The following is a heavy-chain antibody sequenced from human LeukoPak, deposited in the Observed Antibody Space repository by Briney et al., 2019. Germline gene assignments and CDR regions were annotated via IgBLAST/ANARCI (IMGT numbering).Heavy chain of an antibody. V-gene: IGHV5-51*01. D-gene: IGHD3-22*01. CDR1: GYSFTSYW. CDR3: ARISSQYYDSESQLFDAFDI. J-gene: IGHJ3*02. Sequence: GESLKISCKGSGYSFTSYWIGWVRQMPGKGLEWMGIIYPGDSDTRYSPSFQGQVTISADKSISTAYLQWSSLKASDTAMYYCARISSQYYDSESQLFDAFDIWGQGTMVTVSS. CDR2: IYPGDSDT.